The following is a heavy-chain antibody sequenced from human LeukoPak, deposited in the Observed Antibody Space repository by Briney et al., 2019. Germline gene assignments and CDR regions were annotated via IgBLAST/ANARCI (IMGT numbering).Heavy chain of an antibody. V-gene: IGHV1-69*13. CDR2: IIPIFGTA. Sequence: SVKVSCKASGGTFSSYAISWVRQAPGQGLEWMGGIIPIFGTANYAQKFQGRVTITADESTSTAYMELSSLRSEDTAVYYCARVRYGYSTTWEPPRDYFDNWGQGTLVTVSS. D-gene: IGHD5-18*01. J-gene: IGHJ4*02. CDR3: ARVRYGYSTTWEPPRDYFDN. CDR1: GGTFSSYA.